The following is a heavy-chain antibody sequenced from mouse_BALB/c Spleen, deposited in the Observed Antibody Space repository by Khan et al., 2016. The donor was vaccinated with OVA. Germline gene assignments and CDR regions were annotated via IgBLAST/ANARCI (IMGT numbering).Heavy chain of an antibody. CDR2: IWRDGST. CDR1: GFSLTSYG. D-gene: IGHD2-10*01. Sequence: QVQLKQSGPGLVAPSQSLSITCTISGFSLTSYGIHWVRQPPGKGLEWLVVIWRDGSTTYNSTLKSRLSITKDNSKSHIFLKMNSRQTDDTAMYFCARQPYYHYYALEYWGQGTSVTVSS. V-gene: IGHV2-6-1*01. CDR3: ARQPYYHYYALEY. J-gene: IGHJ4*01.